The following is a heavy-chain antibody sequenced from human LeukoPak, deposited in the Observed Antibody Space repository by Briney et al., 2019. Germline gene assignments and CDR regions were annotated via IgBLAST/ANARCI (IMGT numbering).Heavy chain of an antibody. CDR2: IYPGDSDT. J-gene: IGHJ4*02. D-gene: IGHD3-10*01. CDR3: ARLTMVRGVTITGAYY. CDR1: GYSFTSYW. Sequence: GESLKISCKGSGYSFTSYWIGWARQMPGKGLEWMGIIYPGDSDTRYSPSFQGQVTISADKSISTAYLQWSSLKASDTAMYYCARLTMVRGVTITGAYYWGQGTLVTVSS. V-gene: IGHV5-51*01.